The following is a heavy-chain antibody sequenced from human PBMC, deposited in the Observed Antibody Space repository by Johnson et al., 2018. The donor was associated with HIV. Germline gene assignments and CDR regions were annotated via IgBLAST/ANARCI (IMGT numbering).Heavy chain of an antibody. CDR3: AKDTYDSDAFDI. CDR1: GFTFSSYA. Sequence: QVQLVESGGGVVQPGRSLRLSCAASGFTFSSYAMHWVRQAPGKGLEWVAIISYDASNKYYADSVPGRFTISRDNTKNSLYLQMNSLRAEDTAVYYCAKDTYDSDAFDIWCQGTMVTVSS. CDR2: ISYDASNK. V-gene: IGHV3-30-3*01. J-gene: IGHJ3*02. D-gene: IGHD3-22*01.